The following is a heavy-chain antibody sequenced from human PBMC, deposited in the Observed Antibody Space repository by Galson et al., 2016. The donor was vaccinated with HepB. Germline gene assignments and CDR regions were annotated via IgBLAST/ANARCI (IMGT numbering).Heavy chain of an antibody. V-gene: IGHV4-61*08. Sequence: SETLSLTCIVSGASVSSAAYYWSWVRQPPGKTLEWIGYIYHSGSTKYNPSLQNRVTISVDTSTNQFSLKLSSVTAADTAVYYCVRGYDSGGYYSWGVFDYWGQGTLVTVSS. J-gene: IGHJ4*02. D-gene: IGHD3-22*01. CDR3: VRGYDSGGYYSWGVFDY. CDR2: IYHSGST. CDR1: GASVSSAAYY.